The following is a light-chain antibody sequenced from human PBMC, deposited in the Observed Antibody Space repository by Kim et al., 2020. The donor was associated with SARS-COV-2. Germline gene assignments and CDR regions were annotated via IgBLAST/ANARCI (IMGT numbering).Light chain of an antibody. Sequence: VSPGERATLSCRASQSVGTNLAWYQQKPGQAPRVLIYDASTRATGIPARFSGAGSGTEFTLTISSLQSEDSAVYYCQQYNNWPLTFGPGTKVDIK. V-gene: IGKV3-15*01. J-gene: IGKJ3*01. CDR3: QQYNNWPLT. CDR2: DAS. CDR1: QSVGTN.